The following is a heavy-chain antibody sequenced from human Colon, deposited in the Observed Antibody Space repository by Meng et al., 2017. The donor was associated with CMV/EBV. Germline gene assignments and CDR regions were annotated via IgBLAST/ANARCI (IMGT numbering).Heavy chain of an antibody. D-gene: IGHD3-3*02. CDR2: IRFDGSQQ. CDR1: GFIFSHYS. Sequence: QVQLVGSGGGVVPPGGSLSPSWLTSGFIFSHYSMQWVRQSPGKGLEWVAHIRFDGSQQFYVQSVKGRFTVSRHDPKNTLYLQMNDLRPEDTGVYYCATDHLWGMPNWGRGTLVTVSS. V-gene: IGHV3-30*02. J-gene: IGHJ4*02. CDR3: ATDHLWGMPN.